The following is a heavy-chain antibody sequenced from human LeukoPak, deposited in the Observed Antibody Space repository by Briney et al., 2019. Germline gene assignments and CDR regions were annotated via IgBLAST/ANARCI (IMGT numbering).Heavy chain of an antibody. V-gene: IGHV3-23*01. D-gene: IGHD6-13*01. J-gene: IGHJ4*02. CDR2: ISGSGDST. CDR3: AKTRPLDSSSWSHGDY. CDR1: GFTFSSYA. Sequence: GGSLRLSCAASGFTFSSYAMSWVRQAPGKGLEWASAISGSGDSTYYGDSVKGRFTTSRDNSKNTLYLQMNSLRAEDTAVYYCAKTRPLDSSSWSHGDYWGQGTLVTVSS.